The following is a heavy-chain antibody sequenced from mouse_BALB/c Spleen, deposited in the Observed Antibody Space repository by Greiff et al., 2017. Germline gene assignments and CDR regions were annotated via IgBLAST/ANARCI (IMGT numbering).Heavy chain of an antibody. CDR3: VRQNYGNYYAMDY. CDR1: GFTFNTYA. D-gene: IGHD1-1*01. J-gene: IGHJ4*01. Sequence: EVQLVESGGGLVQPKGSLKLSCAASGFTFNTYAMNWVRQAPGKGLEWVARIRSKSNNYATYYADSVKDRFTISRDDSQSMLYLQMNNLKTEDTAMYYCVRQNYGNYYAMDYWGQGTSVTVSS. CDR2: IRSKSNNYAT. V-gene: IGHV10-1*02.